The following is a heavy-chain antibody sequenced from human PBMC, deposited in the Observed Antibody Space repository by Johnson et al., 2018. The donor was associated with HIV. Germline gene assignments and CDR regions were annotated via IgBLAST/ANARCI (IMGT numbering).Heavy chain of an antibody. CDR3: ARAYYDSTGYYPHAFHV. V-gene: IGHV3-NL1*01. CDR1: GFTFSSYG. J-gene: IGHJ3*01. D-gene: IGHD3-22*01. Sequence: QVQLVESGGGVVQPGGSLRLSCAASGFTFSSYGMHWVRQAPGKGLEWVSTLYSGGRTYYADSVKGRFTISRDNSENTLYLQMNSLRAEDTAVYYCARAYYDSTGYYPHAFHVWGQGTMVTVSS. CDR2: LYSGGRT.